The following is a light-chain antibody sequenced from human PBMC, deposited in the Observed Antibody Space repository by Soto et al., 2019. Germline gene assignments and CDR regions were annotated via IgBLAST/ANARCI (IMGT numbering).Light chain of an antibody. CDR1: SGHSSYT. V-gene: IGLV4-69*01. CDR2: LNSDGSH. J-gene: IGLJ3*02. Sequence: QLVLTQSPSASASLGASVQLTCTLSSGHSSYTIAWHQQQPEKGPRYLMNLNSDGSHTKGDGIPDRFSGSSSGAERYLTISSLQSEDEADYYCQTWGTGNWVFGGGTKLTVL. CDR3: QTWGTGNWV.